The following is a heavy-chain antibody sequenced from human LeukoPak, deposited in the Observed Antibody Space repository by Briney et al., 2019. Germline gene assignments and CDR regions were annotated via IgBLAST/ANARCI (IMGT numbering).Heavy chain of an antibody. V-gene: IGHV4-39*07. CDR3: ARGAPFRIYNWFDP. J-gene: IGHJ5*02. D-gene: IGHD1-26*01. CDR2: MYFSGTT. Sequence: SETLSLTCSVSGVPISSRSYYWGCIRQPPGKGLECIGSMYFSGTTYYNPSLKSRVTIPVDTSKNQFSLKLSSVTAADTAVYYCARGAPFRIYNWFDPWGQGTLVTVSS. CDR1: GVPISSRSYY.